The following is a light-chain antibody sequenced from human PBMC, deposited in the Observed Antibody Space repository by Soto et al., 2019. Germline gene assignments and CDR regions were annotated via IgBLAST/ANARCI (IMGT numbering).Light chain of an antibody. Sequence: DIQMAQATAALSVSAGARGSITCRASQSIGGVLNWYQQKSGKAPKILIYAASSLQSGVPSRFSGSGSGTDFTLTISSLQPEDFATYYCQQSYSTPLTFGGGTKVDI. CDR3: QQSYSTPLT. CDR2: AAS. CDR1: QSIGGV. V-gene: IGKV1-39*01. J-gene: IGKJ4*01.